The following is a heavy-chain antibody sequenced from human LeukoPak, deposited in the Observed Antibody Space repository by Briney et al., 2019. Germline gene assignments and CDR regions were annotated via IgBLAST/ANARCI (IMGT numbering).Heavy chain of an antibody. V-gene: IGHV1-69*13. CDR2: IIPIFGTA. CDR1: GGTFSSYA. J-gene: IGHJ6*02. CDR3: ATEKYCSSTSCLSSNYYYGMDV. Sequence: ASVKVSCKASGGTFSSYAISWVRQAPGQGLEWMGGIIPIFGTANYAQKFQGRVTITADESTSTAYMELSSLRSEDTAVYYCATEKYCSSTSCLSSNYYYGMDVWGQGTTVTVSS. D-gene: IGHD2-2*01.